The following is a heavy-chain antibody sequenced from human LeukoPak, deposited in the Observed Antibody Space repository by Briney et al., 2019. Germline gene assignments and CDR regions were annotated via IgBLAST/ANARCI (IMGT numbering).Heavy chain of an antibody. J-gene: IGHJ4*02. Sequence: GGSLRLSCAASGFTFSSYAMHWVRQAPGKGLEWVAIISYDGSNKYYADSVKGRFTISRGNSKNTLYLQMNSLRAEDTAVYYCARRRYYYDSSGYYFDYWGQGTLVTVSS. D-gene: IGHD3-22*01. CDR2: ISYDGSNK. CDR1: GFTFSSYA. V-gene: IGHV3-30-3*01. CDR3: ARRRYYYDSSGYYFDY.